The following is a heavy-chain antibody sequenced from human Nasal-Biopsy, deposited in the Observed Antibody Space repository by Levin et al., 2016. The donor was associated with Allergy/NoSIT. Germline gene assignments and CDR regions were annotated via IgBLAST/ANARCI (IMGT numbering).Heavy chain of an antibody. CDR1: GFTFSSGYTFSSYA. CDR2: ISYDGSQI. J-gene: IGHJ4*02. V-gene: IGHV3-30-3*01. Sequence: GESLKISCATSGFTFSSGYTFSSYAMHWVRQAPGKGLEWVALISYDGSQIHYADSVKGRFTISRDNPKDTLYLQMNSLTAEDTAVYYCARTYFGSGTAFDYWGPGTLVTVSS. CDR3: ARTYFGSGTAFDY. D-gene: IGHD3-10*01.